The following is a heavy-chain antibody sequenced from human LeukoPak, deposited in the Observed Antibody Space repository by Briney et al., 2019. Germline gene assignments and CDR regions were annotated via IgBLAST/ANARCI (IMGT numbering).Heavy chain of an antibody. V-gene: IGHV1-2*02. J-gene: IGHJ4*02. CDR3: VTIDFFGSGSQLDY. CDR2: IFPTVDIT. CDR1: GYTFTGYY. D-gene: IGHD3-10*01. Sequence: ASVKVSCKASGYTFTGYYMHWVRQAPGQGLEWMGRIFPTVDITNYAQKFQGRLSITADTSTSTAYVELRSLRSEDTAVYFCVTIDFFGSGSQLDYWGQGALVTVSS.